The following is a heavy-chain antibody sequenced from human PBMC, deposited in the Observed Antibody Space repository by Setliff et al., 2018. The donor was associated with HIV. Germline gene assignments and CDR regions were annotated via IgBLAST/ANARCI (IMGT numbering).Heavy chain of an antibody. CDR1: GFTFSSHA. CDR2: ISGDTFNT. J-gene: IGHJ6*03. D-gene: IGHD7-27*01. V-gene: IGHV3-23*01. Sequence: GGSLRLSCTTSGFTFSSHAMSWVRQAPGKGLQWVSGISGDTFNTYTADSVKGRFTISRDNSRNTLYLQMNNLRAEDSGIYYCAKDIDLGRANFYYYRDVWGKGTTVTGS. CDR3: AKDIDLGRANFYYYRDV.